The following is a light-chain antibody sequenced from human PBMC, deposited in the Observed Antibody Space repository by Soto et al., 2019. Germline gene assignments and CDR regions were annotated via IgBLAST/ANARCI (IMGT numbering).Light chain of an antibody. Sequence: EIVLTQSPGTVSFSPGERATLSCWASQSVSSKYLAWYQQKPGQAPRLLIYSASSRATGIPDRFSGSGSGADFTLTISRLEPEDFAVYYCQHYGASLTFGPGTKVDLK. CDR3: QHYGASLT. J-gene: IGKJ3*01. CDR1: QSVSSKY. CDR2: SAS. V-gene: IGKV3-20*01.